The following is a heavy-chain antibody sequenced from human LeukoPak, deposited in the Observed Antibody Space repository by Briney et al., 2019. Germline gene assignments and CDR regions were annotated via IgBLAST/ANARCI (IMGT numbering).Heavy chain of an antibody. CDR3: AKASAMIVVVSKHFDY. V-gene: IGHV3-30*02. D-gene: IGHD3-22*01. CDR1: GFTFISYG. J-gene: IGHJ4*02. CDR2: IRYDGSNK. Sequence: GGSLRLSCAASGFTFISYGMHWVRQAPGKGLEWATFIRYDGSNKYYADSVKGRFTISRDNSKNTLYLQMNSLRAEDTAVYYCAKASAMIVVVSKHFDYWGQGTLVTVSS.